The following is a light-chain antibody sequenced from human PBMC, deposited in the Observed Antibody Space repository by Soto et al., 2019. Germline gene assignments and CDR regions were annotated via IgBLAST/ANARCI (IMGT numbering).Light chain of an antibody. V-gene: IGLV2-14*03. J-gene: IGLJ1*01. Sequence: QSALTQPASVSGSPGQSNAISCTGTSSDVGDYNYVSWYQQHPGKAPKLMIYDVGNRPSGVSDRFSGSKSGNTASLTISGLQAEDKADYYCSSYTSSNTLYVFGTGTKLTVL. CDR1: SSDVGDYNY. CDR2: DVG. CDR3: SSYTSSNTLYV.